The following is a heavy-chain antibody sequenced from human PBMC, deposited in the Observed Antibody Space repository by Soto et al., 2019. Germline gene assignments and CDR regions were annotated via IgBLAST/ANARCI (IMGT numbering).Heavy chain of an antibody. J-gene: IGHJ4*02. CDR3: TTEVRRNWNPMRY. Sequence: GGSLRLSCAASGFTFSNAWMSWVRQAPGKGLEWVGRIKSKTDGGTTDYAAPVKGRFTISRDDSKNTLYLQMNSLKTEDTAVYYCTTEVRRNWNPMRYWGQGTLVTVSS. CDR1: GFTFSNAW. D-gene: IGHD1-20*01. V-gene: IGHV3-15*01. CDR2: IKSKTDGGTT.